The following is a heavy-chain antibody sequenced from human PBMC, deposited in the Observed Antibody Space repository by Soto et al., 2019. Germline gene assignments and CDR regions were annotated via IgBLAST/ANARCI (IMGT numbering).Heavy chain of an antibody. CDR2: MNPNIGNT. CDR1: GYTFTSYD. V-gene: IGHV1-8*01. Sequence: QVQLVQSGAEVKKPGASVKVSCKASGYTFTSYDINWVRQATGQGLEWMGWMNPNIGNTGYAQKFQGRVTMSRNSAISTAYMELSSLRSEDTAVYYCARAVGYSYGFDYWGQGTLVTVSS. D-gene: IGHD5-18*01. CDR3: ARAVGYSYGFDY. J-gene: IGHJ4*02.